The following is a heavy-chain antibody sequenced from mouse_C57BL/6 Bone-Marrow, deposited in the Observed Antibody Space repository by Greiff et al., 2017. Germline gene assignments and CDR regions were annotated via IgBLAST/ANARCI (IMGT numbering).Heavy chain of an antibody. D-gene: IGHD1-1*01. V-gene: IGHV1-81*01. Sequence: QVQLKQSGAELARPGASVKLSCKASGYTFTSYGISWVKQRTGQGLEWIGKIYPRSGNTYYNEKFKGKATLTADKSSSTAYMELRSLTSEDSAVYFCASYGSSYRFAYWGQGTLVTVSA. CDR1: GYTFTSYG. J-gene: IGHJ3*01. CDR2: IYPRSGNT. CDR3: ASYGSSYRFAY.